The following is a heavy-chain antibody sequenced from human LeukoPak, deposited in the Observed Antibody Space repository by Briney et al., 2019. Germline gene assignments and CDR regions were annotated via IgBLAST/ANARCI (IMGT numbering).Heavy chain of an antibody. CDR2: ISYDGSNK. D-gene: IGHD2-2*01. Sequence: GGSLRLSCAASGFTFSSYGMHWVRQAPGKGLEWVAVISYDGSNKYYADSVKGRFTISRDNSKNTLYLQMNSLRAEDTAVYYCAKGSSVDAFDIWGQGRMVTV. CDR3: AKGSSVDAFDI. CDR1: GFTFSSYG. V-gene: IGHV3-30*18. J-gene: IGHJ3*02.